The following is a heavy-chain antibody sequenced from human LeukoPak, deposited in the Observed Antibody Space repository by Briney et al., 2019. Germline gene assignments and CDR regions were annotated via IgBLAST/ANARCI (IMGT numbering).Heavy chain of an antibody. CDR3: ARGGLSGSGSYRDVFDI. Sequence: PGGSLRLSCAASGFTFSSYAMSWVRQAPGKGLEWVSAISGSGGSTYYADSVKGRFTISRDNSKNTLYLQMNSLRAEDTALYYCARGGLSGSGSYRDVFDIWGQGTMVTVSS. D-gene: IGHD3-10*01. J-gene: IGHJ3*02. CDR2: ISGSGGST. V-gene: IGHV3-23*01. CDR1: GFTFSSYA.